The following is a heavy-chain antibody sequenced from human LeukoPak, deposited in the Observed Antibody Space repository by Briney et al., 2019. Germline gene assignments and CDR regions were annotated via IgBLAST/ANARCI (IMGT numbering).Heavy chain of an antibody. Sequence: GGSMRLSCAASGFTFSSYSMNWVRQAPGKGLEWVSSISSSSSSYIYYADSVKGRFTISRDNAKNSLYLQMNSLRAEDTAVYYCAREVGQQQFTDYYYYYMDVWGKGTTVTVSS. V-gene: IGHV3-21*01. D-gene: IGHD6-13*01. CDR1: GFTFSSYS. J-gene: IGHJ6*03. CDR3: AREVGQQQFTDYYYYYMDV. CDR2: ISSSSSSYI.